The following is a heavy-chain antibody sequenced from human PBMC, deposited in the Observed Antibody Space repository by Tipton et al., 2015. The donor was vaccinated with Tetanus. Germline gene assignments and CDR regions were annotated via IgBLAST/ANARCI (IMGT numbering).Heavy chain of an antibody. V-gene: IGHV4-34*01. Sequence: TLSLTCAVYGGSFSGYYWSWIRQPPGKGLEWIGEINHSGSTNYNPSLKSRVTISVDTSKNQFSLKLSSVTAADTAVYYCARGNCSSTSCPPTLNWFDPWGQGTLVTVSS. D-gene: IGHD2-2*01. J-gene: IGHJ5*02. CDR1: GGSFSGYY. CDR2: INHSGST. CDR3: ARGNCSSTSCPPTLNWFDP.